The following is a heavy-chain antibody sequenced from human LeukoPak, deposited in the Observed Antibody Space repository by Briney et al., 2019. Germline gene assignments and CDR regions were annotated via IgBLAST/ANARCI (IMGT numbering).Heavy chain of an antibody. V-gene: IGHV4-59*11. CDR2: IYYSGST. J-gene: IGHJ4*02. CDR1: GGSISSHY. Sequence: SETLSLTCTVSGGSISSHYWSWIRQPPGKGLEWIGYIYYSGSTNYNPSLKSRVTISVDTSKNRFSLKLSSVTAADTAVYYCARGQYGLDYWGQGTLVTVSS. D-gene: IGHD3-10*01. CDR3: ARGQYGLDY.